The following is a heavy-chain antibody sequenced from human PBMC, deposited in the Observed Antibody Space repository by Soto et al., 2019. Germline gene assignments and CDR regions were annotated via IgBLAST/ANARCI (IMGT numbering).Heavy chain of an antibody. CDR1: GGTFSSYA. Sequence: QVQLVQSGAEVKKPGSSVKVSCKASGGTFSSYAISWVRQAPGQGLEWMGGIIPIFGTANYAQKFQGRVTIXXDXYXXTAYMELSSLRSEDTAVYYCARDQCISTSCPRFDPWGQGTLVTVSS. CDR3: ARDQCISTSCPRFDP. D-gene: IGHD2-2*01. V-gene: IGHV1-69*12. J-gene: IGHJ5*02. CDR2: IIPIFGTA.